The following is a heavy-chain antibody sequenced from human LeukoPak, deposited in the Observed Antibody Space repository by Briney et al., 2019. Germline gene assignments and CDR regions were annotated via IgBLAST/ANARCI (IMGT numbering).Heavy chain of an antibody. V-gene: IGHV1-18*04. J-gene: IGHJ4*02. CDR1: GYTFTSYY. D-gene: IGHD6-13*01. Sequence: ASVKVSCKASGYTFTSYYMHWVRQAPGQGLEWMGWISAYNGNTNYAQKLQGRVTMTTDTSTSTAYMELRSLRSDDTAVYYCARDLTLAAADPLYFDYWGQGTLVTVSS. CDR3: ARDLTLAAADPLYFDY. CDR2: ISAYNGNT.